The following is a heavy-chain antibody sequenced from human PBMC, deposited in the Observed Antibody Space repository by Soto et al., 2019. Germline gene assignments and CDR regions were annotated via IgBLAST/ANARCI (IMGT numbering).Heavy chain of an antibody. V-gene: IGHV3-23*01. CDR3: AKDLGDYGDYAGGVFDY. J-gene: IGHJ4*02. D-gene: IGHD4-17*01. CDR2: ISGSGGST. Sequence: EVQLLESGGGLVQPGGSLRLSCAASGFTFSSYAMSWVRQAPGKGLEWVSAISGSGGSTYYADSVKGRFTISRDNSKNTLYLQMNSLSAEDTAVYYCAKDLGDYGDYAGGVFDYWGQGTLVTVSS. CDR1: GFTFSSYA.